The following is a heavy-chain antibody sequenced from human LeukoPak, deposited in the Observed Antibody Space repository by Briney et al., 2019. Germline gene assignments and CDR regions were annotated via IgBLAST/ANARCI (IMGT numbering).Heavy chain of an antibody. CDR3: ARVGSIAAAGTPDY. V-gene: IGHV3-11*01. CDR1: GFTFSDYY. D-gene: IGHD6-13*01. Sequence: GGSLRLSCAASGFTFSDYYMSWIRQALGKGLEWVSHISGSGSTKIYADSVKGRFTISRDNAENSLYLQANSLRAEDTAVYYCARVGSIAAAGTPDYWGQGTLVTVSS. J-gene: IGHJ4*02. CDR2: ISGSGSTK.